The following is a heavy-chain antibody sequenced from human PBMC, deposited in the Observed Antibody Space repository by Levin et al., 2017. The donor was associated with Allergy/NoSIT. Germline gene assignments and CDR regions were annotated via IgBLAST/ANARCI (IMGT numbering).Heavy chain of an antibody. CDR2: IYTSGTA. CDR3: AGERGSAGIAAAGTGY. CDR1: GGSISSGGYY. V-gene: IGHV4-61*02. J-gene: IGHJ4*02. Sequence: SETLSLTCTVSGGSISSGGYYWSWIRQPAGKGLEWIGRIYTSGTANYNPSLKSRVTISVDTSKNQFSLKLRSVTAADTAVYYCAGERGSAGIAAAGTGYWGQGTLVTVSS. D-gene: IGHD6-13*01.